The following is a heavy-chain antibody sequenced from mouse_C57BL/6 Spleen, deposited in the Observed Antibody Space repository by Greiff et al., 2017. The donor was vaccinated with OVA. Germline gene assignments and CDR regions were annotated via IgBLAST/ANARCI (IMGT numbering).Heavy chain of an antibody. CDR3: AKDPNWDYWYFDV. CDR1: GFSLASYG. V-gene: IGHV2-5*01. Sequence: VHLVESGPGLVQPSQSLSITCTVSGFSLASYGVHWVRQSPGKGLEWLGVIWRGGSTDYNAAFMSRLSITKDNSKSQVFFKMNSLQADDTAIYDCAKDPNWDYWYFDVWGTGTTVTVSS. CDR2: IWRGGST. J-gene: IGHJ1*03. D-gene: IGHD4-1*01.